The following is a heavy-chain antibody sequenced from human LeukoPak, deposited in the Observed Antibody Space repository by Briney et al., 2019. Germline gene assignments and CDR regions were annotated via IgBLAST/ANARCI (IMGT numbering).Heavy chain of an antibody. CDR1: GGSISSYY. Sequence: SETLSLTCTVSGGSISSYYWSWIRQPPGKGLEWIGNIYYSGSTNYNPSLKSRVTISVDTSKNQFSLKLSSVTAADTAVYYCVRDSPVRYFDWCIDYWGQGTLVTVSS. J-gene: IGHJ4*02. CDR3: VRDSPVRYFDWCIDY. CDR2: IYYSGST. V-gene: IGHV4-59*12. D-gene: IGHD3-9*01.